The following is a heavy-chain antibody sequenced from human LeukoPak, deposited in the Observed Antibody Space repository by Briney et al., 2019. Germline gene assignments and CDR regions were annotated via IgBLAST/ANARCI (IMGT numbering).Heavy chain of an antibody. D-gene: IGHD2-15*01. CDR3: KGGYCSGGTCYIRGFDP. Sequence: SVKVSCKASGGTFSNYAISWMRQAPGQGPEWMGGIIPSFGTANYTQKFEGRVNITADESTNIAYMELRSLRSEDAAVYCAKGGYCSGGTCYIRGFDPWGQGTLVTVSS. CDR2: IIPSFGTA. J-gene: IGHJ5*02. CDR1: GGTFSNYA. V-gene: IGHV1-69*01.